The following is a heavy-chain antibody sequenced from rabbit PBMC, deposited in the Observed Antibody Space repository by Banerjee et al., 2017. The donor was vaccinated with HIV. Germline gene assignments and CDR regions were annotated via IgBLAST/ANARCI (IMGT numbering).Heavy chain of an antibody. V-gene: IGHV1S7*01. CDR1: GFDFSSYY. D-gene: IGHD4-1*01. Sequence: QSLEESGGGLVQPGGSLTLTCAASGFDFSSYYMGWVRQAPGKGLEWIGMIYAESGIADYATWVNGRFTISSDNAQNTVDLQMTSLTAADTATYFCARVLYSSGPNLWGQGTLVTVS. J-gene: IGHJ4*01. CDR3: ARVLYSSGPNL. CDR2: IYAESGIA.